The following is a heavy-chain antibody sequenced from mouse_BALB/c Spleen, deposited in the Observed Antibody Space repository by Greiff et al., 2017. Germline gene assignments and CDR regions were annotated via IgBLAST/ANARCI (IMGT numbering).Heavy chain of an antibody. J-gene: IGHJ2*01. CDR1: GYTFTDYW. CDR2: IDTSDSYT. CDR3: ARCEGSSFDY. V-gene: IGHV1-69*01. Sequence: QVQLQQPGAELVMPGASVKMSCKASGYTFTDYWMHWVKQRPGQGLEWIGAIDTSDSYTSYNQKFKGKATLTVDESSSTAYMQLSSLTSEDSAVYYCARCEGSSFDYWGQGTTLTVSS.